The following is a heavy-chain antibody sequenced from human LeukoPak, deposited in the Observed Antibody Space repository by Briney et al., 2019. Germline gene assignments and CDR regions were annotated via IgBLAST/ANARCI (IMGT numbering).Heavy chain of an antibody. J-gene: IGHJ4*02. CDR2: IKQDGSEK. CDR1: GFTFSSYW. Sequence: GGSLRLSCAASGFTFSSYWMSWVRQAPGKGLEWVANIKQDGSEKYYVDSVKGRFTISRDNAKNSLYLQMNSLRAEDTAVYYCARDWHYYDSSGYYSLYYFDYWGQGTLVTVSS. V-gene: IGHV3-7*01. CDR3: ARDWHYYDSSGYYSLYYFDY. D-gene: IGHD3-22*01.